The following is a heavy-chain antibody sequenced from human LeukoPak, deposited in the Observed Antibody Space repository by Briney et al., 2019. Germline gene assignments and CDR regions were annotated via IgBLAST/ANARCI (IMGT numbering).Heavy chain of an antibody. CDR1: GGSISSSSYY. CDR3: ARGLGVVTAALYSVHLVEH. CDR2: IYYSGST. D-gene: IGHD2-21*02. Sequence: SETLSLTCTVSGGSISSSSYYWGWIRQPPGKGLEWIGSIYYSGSTYYNPSLKSRVTISVDTSKNQFSLKLSSVTAADTAVYYCARGLGVVTAALYSVHLVEHWGQGTLVTVSS. V-gene: IGHV4-39*07. J-gene: IGHJ1*01.